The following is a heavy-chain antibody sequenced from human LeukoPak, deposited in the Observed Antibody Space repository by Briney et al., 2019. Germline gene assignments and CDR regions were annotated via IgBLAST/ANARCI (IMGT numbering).Heavy chain of an antibody. Sequence: GGSLRLSCAGSGFTFSNYDMSWVRQAPGKGLEWVSGISGSGVSTYYADSVKGRFTISRDNSNNTLYLQMSSLGAEDTAVYYCAKDWGMGDQLLRIDYWGQGTLVTVSS. D-gene: IGHD2-2*01. V-gene: IGHV3-23*01. CDR3: AKDWGMGDQLLRIDY. CDR2: ISGSGVST. CDR1: GFTFSNYD. J-gene: IGHJ4*02.